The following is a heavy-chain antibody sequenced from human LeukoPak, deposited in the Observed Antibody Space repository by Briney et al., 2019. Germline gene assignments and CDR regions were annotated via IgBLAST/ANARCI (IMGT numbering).Heavy chain of an antibody. CDR1: GGSFSGYY. CDR2: INHSGST. V-gene: IGHV4-34*01. Sequence: SETLSLTCAVYGGSFSGYYWSWIRQPPGKGLEWIGEINHSGSTNYNPSLKSRVTISVDTSKNQFSLKLSSVTAADTAVYYCARDRTVTNSFDYWGQGTLVTVSS. D-gene: IGHD4-11*01. CDR3: ARDRTVTNSFDY. J-gene: IGHJ4*02.